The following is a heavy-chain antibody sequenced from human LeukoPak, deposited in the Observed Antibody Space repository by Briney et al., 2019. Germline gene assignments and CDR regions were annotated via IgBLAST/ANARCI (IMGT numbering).Heavy chain of an antibody. Sequence: SETLSLTCTVSGGSISSGSYYWSWIRQPAGKGLEWIGRIYTSGSTNYNPSLKSRVTISVDTSKNQFSLKLSSVTAADTAVYYCARGGLWFGELLGFDPWGQGTLVTVSS. J-gene: IGHJ5*02. CDR1: GGSISSGSYY. D-gene: IGHD3-10*01. V-gene: IGHV4-61*02. CDR2: IYTSGST. CDR3: ARGGLWFGELLGFDP.